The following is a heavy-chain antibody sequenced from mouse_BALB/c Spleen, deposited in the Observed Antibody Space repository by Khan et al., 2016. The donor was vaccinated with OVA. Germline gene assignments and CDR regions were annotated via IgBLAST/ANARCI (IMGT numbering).Heavy chain of an antibody. CDR2: INTYTGEP. CDR1: GYTFTNYG. V-gene: IGHV9-3-1*01. J-gene: IGHJ4*01. D-gene: IGHD2-1*01. Sequence: QIQLVQSGPELKKPGESVKISCKASGYTFTNYGMNWVKQSPGKALKWMGWINTYTGEPTYADDFKGRSAFSLDTSASTAYLQINNLKSEDAASYFVAIPTYLSSTLDHWGQGTSVTVSS. CDR3: AIPTYLSSTLDH.